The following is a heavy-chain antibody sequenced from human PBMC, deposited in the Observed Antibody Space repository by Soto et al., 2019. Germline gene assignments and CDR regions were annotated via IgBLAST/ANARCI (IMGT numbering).Heavy chain of an antibody. Sequence: ASVKVSCKASCYTFTSHGINWVLQSPLQGLELMGWISAYNGDTKYEQKFQGRVTMTTDASSSTAYMELKSLSSDDTAVYFCARDPSNTSGNRIWFDPWGQGTQVTVSS. CDR2: ISAYNGDT. J-gene: IGHJ5*02. CDR3: ARDPSNTSGNRIWFDP. CDR1: CYTFTSHG. D-gene: IGHD6-19*01. V-gene: IGHV1-18*04.